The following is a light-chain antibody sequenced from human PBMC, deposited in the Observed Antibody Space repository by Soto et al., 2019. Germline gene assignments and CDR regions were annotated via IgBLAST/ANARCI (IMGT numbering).Light chain of an antibody. Sequence: DIQMTQSPSSLSASVGDRVTITCRASQSIVNYLNWYQQKPGKAPKLLMYVASSLQSGVPSRFSGSASGTDFTLTISSLQPEDLATYYCQPSYSTPWTFGQGTKVDIK. CDR1: QSIVNY. V-gene: IGKV1-39*01. J-gene: IGKJ1*01. CDR3: QPSYSTPWT. CDR2: VAS.